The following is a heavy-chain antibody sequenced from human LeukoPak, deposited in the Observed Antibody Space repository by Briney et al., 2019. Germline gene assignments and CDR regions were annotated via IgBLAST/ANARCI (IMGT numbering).Heavy chain of an antibody. CDR1: GYTFTSYG. V-gene: IGHV1-18*01. CDR2: ISAYNGNT. CDR3: AGDGAFRFGELLGY. D-gene: IGHD3-10*01. J-gene: IGHJ4*02. Sequence: ASVKVSCKASGYTFTSYGISWVRQAPGQGLEWMGWISAYNGNTNYAQKLQGRVTMTTDTSTSTAYMELRSLRSDDTAVYCCAGDGAFRFGELLGYWGQGTLVTVSS.